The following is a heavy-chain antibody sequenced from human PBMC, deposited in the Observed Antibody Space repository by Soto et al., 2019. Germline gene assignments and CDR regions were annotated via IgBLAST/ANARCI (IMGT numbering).Heavy chain of an antibody. CDR2: IYHSGST. D-gene: IGHD1-1*01. Sequence: QLQLQESGSGLVKPSQTLSLTCAVSGGSISSGGYSWNWIRQPPGKGLEWIGYIYHSGSTYYNPSLKSRVTISVAKSKNQFSLKLNTVTAADTAVYYCARDQLEGNWVDPWGQGTLVTVSS. CDR3: ARDQLEGNWVDP. CDR1: GGSISSGGYS. J-gene: IGHJ5*02. V-gene: IGHV4-30-2*01.